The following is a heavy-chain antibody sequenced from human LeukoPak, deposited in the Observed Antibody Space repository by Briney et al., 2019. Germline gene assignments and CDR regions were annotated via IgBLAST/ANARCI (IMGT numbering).Heavy chain of an antibody. V-gene: IGHV3-30-3*01. D-gene: IGHD5-24*01. J-gene: IGHJ6*02. CDR2: ISYDGSNK. CDR3: ARVMVGMFGLQFPRYDYGMDV. Sequence: GGSLRLSCAASGFTFSSYAMHWVRQAPGKGLEWVAVISYDGSNKYYADSVKGRFTISRDNSKNTLYLQMNSLRAEDTAVYYCARVMVGMFGLQFPRYDYGMDVWGQGTTVTVSS. CDR1: GFTFSSYA.